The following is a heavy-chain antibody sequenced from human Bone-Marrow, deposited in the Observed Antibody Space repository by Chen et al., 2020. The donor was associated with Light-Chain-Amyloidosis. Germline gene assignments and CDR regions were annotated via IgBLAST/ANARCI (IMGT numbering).Heavy chain of an antibody. D-gene: IGHD3-22*01. V-gene: IGHV1-8*01. Sequence: QVQLVQSGAEVRQPGASVKVSCKASGYTFTSFDINWVRQAPGQGLEWVGWMNPNNGATNYAQKFQGRVTMTRNTSISTAYLELSSLRSEDTAMYYCARTGTSGYFYYRWGQGTLVTVSS. CDR1: GYTFTSFD. J-gene: IGHJ4*02. CDR3: ARTGTSGYFYYR. CDR2: MNPNNGAT.